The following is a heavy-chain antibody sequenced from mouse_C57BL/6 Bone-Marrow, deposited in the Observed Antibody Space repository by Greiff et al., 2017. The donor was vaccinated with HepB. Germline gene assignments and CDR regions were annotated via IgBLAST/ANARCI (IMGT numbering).Heavy chain of an antibody. V-gene: IGHV1-52*01. Sequence: QVQLQQPAAELVRPGSSVKLSCKASGYTFTSYWMHWVKQRPIQGLEWIGNIDPSDSETHYNQKFKDKATLTVDKSSSTAYMQLSSLTSEDSAVYYCARSWYGYPYAMDYWGQGTSVTVSS. CDR1: GYTFTSYW. CDR2: IDPSDSET. J-gene: IGHJ4*01. D-gene: IGHD2-2*01. CDR3: ARSWYGYPYAMDY.